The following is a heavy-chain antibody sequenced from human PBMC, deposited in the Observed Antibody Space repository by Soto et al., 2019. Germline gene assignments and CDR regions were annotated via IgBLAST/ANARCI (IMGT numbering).Heavy chain of an antibody. D-gene: IGHD6-13*01. CDR2: ISSNSANI. V-gene: IGHV3-21*01. CDR3: TRDASRDSSPGGWFDP. CDR1: GFTFRSFT. J-gene: IGHJ5*02. Sequence: PGGSLRLSCAASGFTFRSFTMNWVCQAPGKGREWASTISSNSANIYYTDAQRGLFTIYKDNTKNSLYLQMNSLRAENTVVYYATRDASRDSSPGGWFDPWGPGTLVTVSS.